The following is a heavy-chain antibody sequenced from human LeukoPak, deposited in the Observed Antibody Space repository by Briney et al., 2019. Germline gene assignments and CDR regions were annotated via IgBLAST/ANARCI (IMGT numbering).Heavy chain of an antibody. CDR2: IRSKAYGGTT. Sequence: PGGSLRLSCAACGFTFRSYAMSWVRQAPGKGLEWVGFIRSKAYGGTTEYAASVKGRFTISRDDSKSIAYLQMNSLKTEDTAVYYCTRDRNLGYSYGYHYYGMDVWGQGTTVTVSS. CDR1: GFTFRSYA. D-gene: IGHD5-18*01. CDR3: TRDRNLGYSYGYHYYGMDV. V-gene: IGHV3-49*04. J-gene: IGHJ6*02.